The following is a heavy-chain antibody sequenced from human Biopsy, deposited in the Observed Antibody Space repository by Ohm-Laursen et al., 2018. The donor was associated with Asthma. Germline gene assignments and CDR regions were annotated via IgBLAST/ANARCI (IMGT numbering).Heavy chain of an antibody. D-gene: IGHD2-2*01. Sequence: SSVEVSCKSLGGTFNTYVIGWVRQAPGQGHEWMGGINSVFGTTTYPQKFQDRVTITADDSTSTVYMELSSLRSEDTAVYYCARKAGSCISRTCYSLDFWGQGTLVTVSS. V-gene: IGHV1-69*01. CDR1: GGTFNTYV. CDR2: INSVFGTT. J-gene: IGHJ4*02. CDR3: ARKAGSCISRTCYSLDF.